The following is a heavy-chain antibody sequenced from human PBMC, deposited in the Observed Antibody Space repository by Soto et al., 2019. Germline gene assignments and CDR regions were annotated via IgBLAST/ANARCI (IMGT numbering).Heavy chain of an antibody. CDR1: GFTFSGSA. J-gene: IGHJ6*02. Sequence: HPGGSLRLSCAASGFTFSGSAMHWVRQASGKGLEWVGRIRSKANSYATAYAASVKGRFTISRDDSKNTAYLQMNSLKTEDTAVYYCTSRIVVVPAAPYYYYGMDVWGQGTTVTVSS. CDR3: TSRIVVVPAAPYYYYGMDV. D-gene: IGHD2-2*01. V-gene: IGHV3-73*01. CDR2: IRSKANSYAT.